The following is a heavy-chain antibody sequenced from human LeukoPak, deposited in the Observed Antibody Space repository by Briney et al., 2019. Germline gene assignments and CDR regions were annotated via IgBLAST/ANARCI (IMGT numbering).Heavy chain of an antibody. V-gene: IGHV1-2*02. J-gene: IGHJ4*02. Sequence: GASVKVSCKXSGYTFTGYYMHWVRQAPGQGLEWMGWINPNSGGTNYAQKFQGRVTMTRDTSISTAYMELSRLRSDDTAVYYCARGLNVQLARGGDYWGQGTLVTVSS. CDR2: INPNSGGT. D-gene: IGHD6-6*01. CDR1: GYTFTGYY. CDR3: ARGLNVQLARGGDY.